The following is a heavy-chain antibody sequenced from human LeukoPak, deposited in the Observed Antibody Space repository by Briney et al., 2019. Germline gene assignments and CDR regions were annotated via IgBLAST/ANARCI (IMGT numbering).Heavy chain of an antibody. D-gene: IGHD6-13*01. CDR1: GGSFSGYY. Sequence: SETLSPTCAVYGGSFSGYYWSWIRQPPGKGLEWIGEINHSGSTNYNPSLKSRVTISVDTSKNQFSLKLSSVTAADTAVYYCARGKQLGKTYYFDYWGQGTLVTVSS. V-gene: IGHV4-34*01. CDR2: INHSGST. J-gene: IGHJ4*02. CDR3: ARGKQLGKTYYFDY.